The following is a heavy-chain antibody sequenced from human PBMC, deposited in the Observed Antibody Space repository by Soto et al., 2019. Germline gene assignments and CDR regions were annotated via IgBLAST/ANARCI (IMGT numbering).Heavy chain of an antibody. CDR1: GFTFSSSG. V-gene: IGHV3-30*18. Sequence: GSLRLSCAASGFTFSSSGMHWVRQAPGKGLEWVAVISYDGSNKFYADSVKGRFTISRDNFRNTLYLQMNSLRAEDTAVYYCAKEFHSWNYFDYWGQGTLVTVSS. J-gene: IGHJ4*02. D-gene: IGHD1-20*01. CDR3: AKEFHSWNYFDY. CDR2: ISYDGSNK.